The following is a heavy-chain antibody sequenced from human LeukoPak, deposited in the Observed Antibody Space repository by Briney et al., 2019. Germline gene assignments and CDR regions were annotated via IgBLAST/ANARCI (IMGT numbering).Heavy chain of an antibody. Sequence: GGSLRLSCAASGFTFSSYAMSWVRQAPGKGLEWVSAISGSGGSTYYADSVKGRFTISRDNSKNTLYLQMNSLRAEDTAVYYCARDHGSSWYYFDYWGQGTLVTVSS. D-gene: IGHD6-6*01. CDR1: GFTFSSYA. J-gene: IGHJ4*02. CDR3: ARDHGSSWYYFDY. V-gene: IGHV3-23*01. CDR2: ISGSGGST.